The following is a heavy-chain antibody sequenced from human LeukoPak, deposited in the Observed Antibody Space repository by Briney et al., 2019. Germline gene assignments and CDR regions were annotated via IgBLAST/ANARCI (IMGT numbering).Heavy chain of an antibody. V-gene: IGHV3-23*01. Sequence: PGGSLRLSCAASGFTFSSYAMSWVRQAPGKGLEWVSAISGSGGSTYYADSVKGRFTISRDNSKNTLYLQMNSLRAEDTAVYYCAKFRHYEILTGYPDWFDPWGQGTLVTVSS. CDR3: AKFRHYEILTGYPDWFDP. CDR2: ISGSGGST. CDR1: GFTFSSYA. D-gene: IGHD3-9*01. J-gene: IGHJ5*02.